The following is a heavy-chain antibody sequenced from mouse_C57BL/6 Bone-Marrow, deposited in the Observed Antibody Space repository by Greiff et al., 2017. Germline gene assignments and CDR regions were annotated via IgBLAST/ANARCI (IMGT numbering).Heavy chain of an antibody. J-gene: IGHJ1*03. V-gene: IGHV3-1*01. CDR2: ISYSGTT. D-gene: IGHD2-4*01. Sequence: VQLQQSGPGMVKPSQSLSLTCTVTGYSITSGFDWHWIRHFPGNKLEWMAYISYSGTTNYNPSLKSRISITHDTSKNHFFLKLNSVTAEDTATYYCARGEIYDYDRYFDVWGTGTTVTVSS. CDR1: GYSITSGFD. CDR3: ARGEIYDYDRYFDV.